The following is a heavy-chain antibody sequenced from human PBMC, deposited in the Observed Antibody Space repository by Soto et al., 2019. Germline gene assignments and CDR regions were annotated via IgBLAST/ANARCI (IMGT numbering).Heavy chain of an antibody. V-gene: IGHV3-23*01. J-gene: IGHJ6*02. D-gene: IGHD2-15*01. CDR3: VNVPVVVVAATPLYYCXDV. CDR1: GFTFSSYA. CDR2: ISGSGGST. Sequence: GGSLRLSCAASGFTFSSYAMSWVRQAPGKGLEWVSAISGSGGSTYYADSVKGRFTISRDNSKNTLYLQMNSLRAEDTAVYYRVNVPVVVVAATPLYYCXDVWGQGTTVTVS.